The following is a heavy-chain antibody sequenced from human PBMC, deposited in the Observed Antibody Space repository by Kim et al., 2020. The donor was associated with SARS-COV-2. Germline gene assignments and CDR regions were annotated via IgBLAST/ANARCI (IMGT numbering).Heavy chain of an antibody. V-gene: IGHV4-39*01. J-gene: IGHJ4*02. CDR2: T. Sequence: TYYNPSLKSRVTISVDTSKNQFSLKLSAVTAADTAVYYCAGQNDGGPFDYWGQGTLVTVSS. D-gene: IGHD1-1*01. CDR3: AGQNDGGPFDY.